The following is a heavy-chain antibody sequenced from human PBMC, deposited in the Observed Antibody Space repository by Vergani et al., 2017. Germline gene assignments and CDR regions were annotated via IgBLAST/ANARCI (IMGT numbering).Heavy chain of an antibody. CDR3: AREVDTAMVQDY. D-gene: IGHD5-18*01. CDR1: GYTFTGYY. CDR2: INAGNGNT. J-gene: IGHJ4*02. V-gene: IGHV1-3*01. Sequence: QVQLVQSGAEVKKPGASVKVSCKASGYTFTGYYMHWVRQAPGQRLEWMGWINAGNGNTKYSQKFQGRVTITRDTSASTAYMELSSLRSEDTAVYYCAREVDTAMVQDYWGQGTLVTVSS.